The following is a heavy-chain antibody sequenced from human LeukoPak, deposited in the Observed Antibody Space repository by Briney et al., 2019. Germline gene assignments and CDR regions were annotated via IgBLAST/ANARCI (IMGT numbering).Heavy chain of an antibody. V-gene: IGHV4-39*07. CDR1: GGYIITSDHY. CDR2: IYYTGST. J-gene: IGHJ5*02. D-gene: IGHD4-23*01. Sequence: SETLSLTCSVSGGYIITSDHYWGWIRQPPGKGLEWIGSIYYTGSTSTNPFFKSRVTVSVDTSKNQFSLNLTSVTAADTAVYYCARERYYYGGKTWFDPWGQGALVTVSS. CDR3: ARERYYYGGKTWFDP.